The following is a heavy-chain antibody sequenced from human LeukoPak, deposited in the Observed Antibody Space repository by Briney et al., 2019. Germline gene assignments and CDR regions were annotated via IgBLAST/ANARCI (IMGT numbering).Heavy chain of an antibody. CDR1: GDSISRYY. J-gene: IGHJ6*03. Sequence: PSETLSLTCTVSGDSISRYYWSWIRQPPGKGLEWIGYIYYTGSTNYNPSLKSRVTMSLDTSKNQFSLKLSSVTAADTAVYYCARAKYSSSWYIPNYYYYYMDVWGKGTTVTVSS. CDR3: ARAKYSSSWYIPNYYYYYMDV. CDR2: IYYTGST. D-gene: IGHD6-13*01. V-gene: IGHV4-59*01.